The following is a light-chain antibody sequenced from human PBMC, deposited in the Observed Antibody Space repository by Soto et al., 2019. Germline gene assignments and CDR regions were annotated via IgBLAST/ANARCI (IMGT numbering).Light chain of an antibody. J-gene: IGLJ2*01. CDR1: SSDVGGYNY. CDR2: DVS. V-gene: IGLV2-14*01. CDR3: GSYTSSSTHVV. Sequence: QSALTQPASVSGSPGQSITISCTGTSSDVGGYNYVSWYQQHPGKAPKLMIYDVSNRPAGVSKRFSGSTSGNTASLTISGLQAEDEADYYCGSYTSSSTHVVFGGGTKQTVL.